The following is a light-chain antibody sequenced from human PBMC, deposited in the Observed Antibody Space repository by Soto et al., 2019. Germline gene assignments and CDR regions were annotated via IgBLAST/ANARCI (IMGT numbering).Light chain of an antibody. J-gene: IGLJ2*01. V-gene: IGLV2-14*01. CDR1: SSDVGAYNY. Sequence: QSALTQPASVSGSPGQSITISCTGSSSDVGAYNYVSWYQQHPGKAPRLMIYEVTNRPSGVSHRFSGSKSGNTASLTISGLLAEDEAAYYCSSYTSGSTLVVFGGGTKLTVL. CDR2: EVT. CDR3: SSYTSGSTLVV.